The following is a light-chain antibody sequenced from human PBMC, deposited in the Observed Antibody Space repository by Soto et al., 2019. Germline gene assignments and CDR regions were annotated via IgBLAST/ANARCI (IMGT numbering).Light chain of an antibody. CDR3: SSYTFSSTLYV. CDR2: DVS. CDR1: SSDVGGYNY. J-gene: IGLJ1*01. V-gene: IGLV2-14*01. Sequence: QSVLTQPASVSGSPGQSITISCTGTSSDVGGYNYVSWYQQHPGKAPKLMIYDVSNRPSGVSNRFSGSKSGNTASLTISGLEAEDEADYYCSSYTFSSTLYVFGTGTKLTV.